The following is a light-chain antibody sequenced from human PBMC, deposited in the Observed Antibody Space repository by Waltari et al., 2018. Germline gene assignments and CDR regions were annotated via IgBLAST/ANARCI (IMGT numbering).Light chain of an antibody. V-gene: IGKV4-1*01. CDR3: QQYYSTSPLT. J-gene: IGKJ4*01. CDR2: WAS. Sequence: DIVMTQSPHSLAVSVGERATITCKSSQRLLYSSKNKNYLAWYQQKPGQPPKLLIYWASTREFGVPDRFSGSGSGTDFTLTISSLQAEDVAVYYCQQYYSTSPLTFGGGTKVEIK. CDR1: QRLLYSSKNKNY.